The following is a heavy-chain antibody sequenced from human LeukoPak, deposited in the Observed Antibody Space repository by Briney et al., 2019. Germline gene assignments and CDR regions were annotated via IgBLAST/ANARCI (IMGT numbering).Heavy chain of an antibody. D-gene: IGHD3-22*01. V-gene: IGHV3-30*01. CDR3: ARDGGGPYYYDSSGYYSD. Sequence: PGGSLRLSCAASGFTFSSYAMHWVRQAPGKGLEWVAVISYDGNNKYYADSVKGRFTISRDNSKNTLYLQMNSRMAEDTAVYYCARDGGGPYYYDSSGYYSDWGQGTLVTVSS. J-gene: IGHJ4*02. CDR2: ISYDGNNK. CDR1: GFTFSSYA.